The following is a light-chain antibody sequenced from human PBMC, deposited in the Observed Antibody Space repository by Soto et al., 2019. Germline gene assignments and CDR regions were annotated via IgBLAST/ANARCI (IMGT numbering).Light chain of an antibody. V-gene: IGKV1-27*01. J-gene: IGKJ1*01. CDR2: AAS. Sequence: DIQMTQSPSSLSESVGDRVTITCRASQGISSYLAWYQQKPGKVPKVLIYAASTLQSGVPSRFSGSGSGTDFTLTISNLQPEDVATYYCQNYNSDPRTFGQGTKVDIK. CDR3: QNYNSDPRT. CDR1: QGISSY.